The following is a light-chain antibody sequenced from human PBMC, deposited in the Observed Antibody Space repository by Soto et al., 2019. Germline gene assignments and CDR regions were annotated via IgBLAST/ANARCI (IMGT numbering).Light chain of an antibody. CDR1: KNDIGVYDF. CDR3: SSYTGSSLLV. Sequence: QSVLTQPPSASGSPGQSVTISCTGTKNDIGVYDFVSWYQHHPGKAPRLIIYEVVQRPSGVPDRFSGSKSGNTASLTISGLQAEDEADYYCSSYTGSSLLVFGTGTKVTVL. CDR2: EVV. V-gene: IGLV2-8*01. J-gene: IGLJ1*01.